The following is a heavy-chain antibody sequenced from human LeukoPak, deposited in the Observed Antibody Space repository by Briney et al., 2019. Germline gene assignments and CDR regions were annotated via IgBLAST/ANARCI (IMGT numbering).Heavy chain of an antibody. V-gene: IGHV3-7*01. CDR2: IKQDGSEK. CDR3: ARWRHYYDSSGPIDY. J-gene: IGHJ4*02. CDR1: GFTFSSYW. D-gene: IGHD3-22*01. Sequence: GGSLRLSCAASGFTFSSYWMSWVRQAPGKGLEWVANIKQDGSEKYYVDSVKGRFTISRDNAKNSLYLQMNSLRAEDTAVYYCARWRHYYDSSGPIDYWGQGTLVTVSS.